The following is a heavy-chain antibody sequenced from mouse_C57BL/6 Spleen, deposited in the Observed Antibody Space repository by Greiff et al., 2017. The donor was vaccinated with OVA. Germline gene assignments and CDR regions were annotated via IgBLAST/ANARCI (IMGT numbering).Heavy chain of an antibody. V-gene: IGHV14-2*01. CDR3: APATTVVPFAY. J-gene: IGHJ3*01. CDR2: IDPEDGET. D-gene: IGHD1-1*01. CDR1: GFNIKDYY. Sequence: EVKLMESGAELVKPGASVKLSCTASGFNIKDYYMHWVKQRTEQGLEWIGRIDPEDGETKYAPKFQGKATITADTSSNTAYLQLSSLTSEDTAVYYCAPATTVVPFAYWGQGTLVTVSA.